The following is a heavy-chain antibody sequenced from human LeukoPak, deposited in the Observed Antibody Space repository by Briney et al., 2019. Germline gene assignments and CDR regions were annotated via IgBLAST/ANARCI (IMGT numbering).Heavy chain of an antibody. CDR2: ISGSGAVT. Sequence: GGSLRLSCAASGFTLRNHALIWVRQAPGKGLEWVSSISGSGAVTYYADSVKGRFTISRDNAMNKLYLQMTSLRADDTAVYYCAKDRVDGSGSQFDSWGQGSLVIVSS. D-gene: IGHD3-10*01. CDR1: GFTLRNHA. J-gene: IGHJ4*02. V-gene: IGHV3-23*01. CDR3: AKDRVDGSGSQFDS.